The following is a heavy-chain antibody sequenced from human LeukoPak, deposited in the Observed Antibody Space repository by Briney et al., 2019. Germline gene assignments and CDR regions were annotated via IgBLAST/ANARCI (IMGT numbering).Heavy chain of an antibody. J-gene: IGHJ4*02. D-gene: IGHD1-14*01. Sequence: GGSLRLPCAASGLTFSSYWMHWVRQVPGKGLVWVARINPGGSSITYADSVKGRFTISRDNAKNTLYLQMDSLRAEDTGVYYCARSNQADDYWGQGTLATVSS. V-gene: IGHV3-74*01. CDR3: ARSNQADDY. CDR1: GLTFSSYW. CDR2: INPGGSSI.